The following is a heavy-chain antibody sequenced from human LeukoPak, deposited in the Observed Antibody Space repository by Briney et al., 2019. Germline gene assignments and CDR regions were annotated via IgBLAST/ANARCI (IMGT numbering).Heavy chain of an antibody. V-gene: IGHV1-2*02. CDR3: ARVGTDYYGSGSWNGFDY. J-gene: IGHJ4*02. Sequence: GASVKVSCKASGYTFTGYYMHWARQAPGQGLEWMGWINPNSGGTNYAQKFQGRVTMTRDTSISTAYMELSRLRSDDTAVYYCARVGTDYYGSGSWNGFDYWGQGTLVTVSS. D-gene: IGHD3-10*01. CDR2: INPNSGGT. CDR1: GYTFTGYY.